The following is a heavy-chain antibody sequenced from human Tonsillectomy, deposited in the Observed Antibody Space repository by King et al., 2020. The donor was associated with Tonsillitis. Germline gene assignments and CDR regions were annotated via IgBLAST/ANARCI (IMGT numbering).Heavy chain of an antibody. V-gene: IGHV3-23*04. CDR3: AKVTYYNYFDY. CDR2: LNPSGERP. D-gene: IGHD1-26*01. J-gene: IGHJ4*02. CDR1: GLTFSKYA. Sequence: VQLVESGGGLVQPGGSRRLSCAASGLTFSKYAMTWFRQAPGKGLGGVSALNPSGERPYYADSGKGRFTISRDNSTNTLYLQMDSLRAEDTALYYCAKVTYYNYFDYWGQGTLVTVSS.